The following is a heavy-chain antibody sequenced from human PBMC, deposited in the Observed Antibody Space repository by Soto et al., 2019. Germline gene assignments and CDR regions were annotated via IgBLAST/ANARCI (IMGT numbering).Heavy chain of an antibody. CDR2: IYYSGST. CDR1: GGSISSGDYY. V-gene: IGHV4-30-4*01. J-gene: IGHJ5*02. Sequence: SETLSRTCTVSGGSISSGDYYWSWIRQPPGKGLEWIGYIYYSGSTYYNPPLKSRVTISVDTSKNQFSLKLSSVTAADTAVYYCARGDPAVGSHCSGGSFHGPPPGWFDPWGHGTLVTVAS. CDR3: ARGDPAVGSHCSGGSFHGPPPGWFDP. D-gene: IGHD2-15*01.